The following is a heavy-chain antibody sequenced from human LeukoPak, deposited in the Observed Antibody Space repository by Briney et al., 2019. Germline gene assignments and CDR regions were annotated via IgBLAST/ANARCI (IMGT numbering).Heavy chain of an antibody. D-gene: IGHD2-2*01. CDR1: GFTVSSNY. Sequence: GGSLRLSCAASGFTVSSNYMSWVRQAPGKGLEWISVIYSGGSTYYADSVKGRFTISRDNSKNTLYLQMNSLRAEDTAVYYCARVRAHKYCSSTSCDDYWGQGTLVTVSS. J-gene: IGHJ4*02. CDR2: IYSGGST. V-gene: IGHV3-53*01. CDR3: ARVRAHKYCSSTSCDDY.